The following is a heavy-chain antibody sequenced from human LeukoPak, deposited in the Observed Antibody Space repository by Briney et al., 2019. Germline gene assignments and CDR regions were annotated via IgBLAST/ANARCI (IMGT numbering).Heavy chain of an antibody. V-gene: IGHV3-74*01. Sequence: GGSLRLSCAASGNYWMHWVRQVPGKGLVWVSHINSDGSWTSYADSVKGRFTISRDNAKNSLYLQMNSLRAEDTALYYCTKDVTPGGADVWGRGTTVTVSS. CDR1: GNYW. J-gene: IGHJ6*02. CDR2: INSDGSWT. CDR3: TKDVTPGGADV. D-gene: IGHD2-15*01.